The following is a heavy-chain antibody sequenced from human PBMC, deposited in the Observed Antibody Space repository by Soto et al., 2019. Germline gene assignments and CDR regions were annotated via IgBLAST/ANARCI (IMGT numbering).Heavy chain of an antibody. CDR3: AKERLGRGADY. J-gene: IGHJ4*02. V-gene: IGHV3-23*01. CDR2: ISGGGGNT. CDR1: GFTFSNYA. Sequence: EVQLLESGGGLVQPGGSLRLSCAASGFTFSNYAMSWVRQTPGKGLEWVSTISGGGGNTYYPDSVMGRFTISRDNSKDTVYLQMNSLRAEDTAIYYCAKERLGRGADYWGQGALVTVTS.